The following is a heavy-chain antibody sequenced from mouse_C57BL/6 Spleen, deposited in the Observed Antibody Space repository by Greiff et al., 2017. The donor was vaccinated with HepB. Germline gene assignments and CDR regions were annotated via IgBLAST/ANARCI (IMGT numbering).Heavy chain of an antibody. Sequence: EVKLLESGGGLVKPGGSLKLSCAASGFTFSDYGMHWVRQAPEKGLEWVAYISSGSSTIYYADTVKGRFTISRDNAKNTLFLQMTSLRSEDTAIYYCARPGFDYWGQGTTLTVSS. CDR3: ARPGFDY. CDR1: GFTFSDYG. V-gene: IGHV5-17*01. J-gene: IGHJ2*01. CDR2: ISSGSSTI.